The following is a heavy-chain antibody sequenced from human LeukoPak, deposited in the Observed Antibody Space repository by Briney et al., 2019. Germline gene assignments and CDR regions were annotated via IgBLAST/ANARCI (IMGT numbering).Heavy chain of an antibody. V-gene: IGHV3-7*01. CDR2: IKQDGSEK. Sequence: GGSLRLSCAASGFTFSSYWMSWVRQAPGKGLEGVANIKQDGSEKYYVDSVKGRFTISRDNAKNSLYLQMNSLRAEDTAVYYCARGFRGWYAEGFDYWGQGTLVTVSS. CDR3: ARGFRGWYAEGFDY. J-gene: IGHJ4*02. D-gene: IGHD6-19*01. CDR1: GFTFSSYW.